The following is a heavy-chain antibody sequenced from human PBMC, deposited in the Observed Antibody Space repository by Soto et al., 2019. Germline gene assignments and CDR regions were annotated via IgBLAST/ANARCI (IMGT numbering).Heavy chain of an antibody. D-gene: IGHD3-22*01. CDR3: ARTGPYSSGDN. J-gene: IGHJ4*02. CDR1: GGTFSSYA. V-gene: IGHV1-69*06. CDR2: IIPIFGTA. Sequence: SVKVSCKASGGTFSSYAISWVRQAPGQGLEWMGGIIPIFGTANYAQKFQGRVTISVDMSKNEFSLKLTSVTAADTAVYYCARTGPYSSGDNWGQGTLVTVSS.